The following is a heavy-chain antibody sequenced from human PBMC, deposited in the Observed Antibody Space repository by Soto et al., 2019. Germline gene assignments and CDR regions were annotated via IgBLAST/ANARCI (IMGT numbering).Heavy chain of an antibody. D-gene: IGHD3-10*01. CDR1: GGTFSSYT. Sequence: QVQLVQSGAEVKKPGSSVKVSCKASGGTFSSYTISWVRQAPGQGLEWMGRIIPILGIANYAQKFQGRVTITADKATSTAYMELRSLRSEDTAVYYCAGDKGSGSRGFDYWGQGTLVTVSS. CDR2: IIPILGIA. J-gene: IGHJ4*02. V-gene: IGHV1-69*08. CDR3: AGDKGSGSRGFDY.